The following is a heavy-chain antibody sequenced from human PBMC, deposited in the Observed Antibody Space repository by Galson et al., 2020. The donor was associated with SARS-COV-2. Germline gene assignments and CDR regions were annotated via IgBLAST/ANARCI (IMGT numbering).Heavy chain of an antibody. CDR1: GFTFNKFN. CDR2: IWVDGSKV. CDR3: ARENWGCSDY. D-gene: IGHD7-27*01. J-gene: IGHJ4*02. Sequence: GESLKISCAASGFTFNKFNMHWVRQAPGTGLEWLALIWVDGSKVYYADSVKGRFTISRDNSRNTLYLHMNSLRGEDTAVYYCARENWGCSDYWGQGTLVTVSS. V-gene: IGHV3-33*01.